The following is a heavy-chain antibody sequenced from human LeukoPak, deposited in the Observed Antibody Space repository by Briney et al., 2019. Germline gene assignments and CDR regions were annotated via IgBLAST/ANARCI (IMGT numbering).Heavy chain of an antibody. CDR2: INHSGST. Sequence: SETLSLTCSVYGGSFSAYYWTWIRQPPGKGLEWIGEINHSGSTSYNPSLKSRVTISVDTSKNQFSLKLNFVTAAGTAVYYCARGPPLYSSSSGGGTLDYWGQGTLVTVSS. D-gene: IGHD6-6*01. J-gene: IGHJ4*02. CDR1: GGSFSAYY. CDR3: ARGPPLYSSSSGGGTLDY. V-gene: IGHV4-34*01.